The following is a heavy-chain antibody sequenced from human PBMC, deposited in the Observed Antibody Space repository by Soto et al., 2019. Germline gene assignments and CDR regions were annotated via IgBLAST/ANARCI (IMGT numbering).Heavy chain of an antibody. CDR3: ARDADILTGSDAFDI. CDR2: ISSSSTYT. Sequence: GGSLRLSCAASGFTFSDYYMSWIRQAPGKGLEWVSYISSSSTYTNYADSVKGRFTISRDNAKNSLYLQMNSLRAEDTAVYYCARDADILTGSDAFDIWGQGTMVTVSS. J-gene: IGHJ3*02. V-gene: IGHV3-11*05. D-gene: IGHD3-9*01. CDR1: GFTFSDYY.